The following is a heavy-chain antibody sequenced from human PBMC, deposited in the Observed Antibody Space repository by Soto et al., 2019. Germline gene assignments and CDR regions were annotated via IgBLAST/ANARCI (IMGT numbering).Heavy chain of an antibody. Sequence: ESGGGLVLPGGSPRLSCGASGFTFSSNAMSWVRQAPGKGLEWVSAISGSGGSTYYADSVKGRFTISRDNSKNTLYLQMNSLRAEDSAVYYCAKDLEVHGGYADFDYWGQGTLVTVSS. CDR2: ISGSGGST. CDR1: GFTFSSNA. CDR3: AKDLEVHGGYADFDY. V-gene: IGHV3-23*01. J-gene: IGHJ4*02. D-gene: IGHD5-12*01.